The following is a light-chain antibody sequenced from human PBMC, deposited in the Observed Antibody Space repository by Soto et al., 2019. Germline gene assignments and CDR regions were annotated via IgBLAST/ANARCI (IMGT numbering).Light chain of an antibody. CDR3: QQYGSSPLT. J-gene: IGKJ4*01. Sequence: DIVLTQSPGTLSLSPGERATLSCRASQSVSSSYLAWYQQKTGQAPRLLIYGASIRATGIPDRFSGSGSGTDFTLTISSLEPEDCAVYYCQQYGSSPLTFGGGPKVQL. CDR1: QSVSSSY. CDR2: GAS. V-gene: IGKV3-20*01.